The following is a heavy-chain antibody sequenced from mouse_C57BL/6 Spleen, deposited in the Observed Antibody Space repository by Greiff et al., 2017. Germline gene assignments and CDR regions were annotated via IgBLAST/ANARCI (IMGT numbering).Heavy chain of an antibody. V-gene: IGHV5-16*01. J-gene: IGHJ1*03. CDR1: GFTFSDYY. CDR3: ARDNYSKEDWYFDV. CDR2: INYDGSST. Sequence: EVQVVESEGGLVQPGSSMKLSCTASGFTFSDYYMAWVRQVPEKGLEWVANINYDGSSTYYLDSLKSRFIISRDNAKNILYLQMSSLKSEDTATYYCARDNYSKEDWYFDVWGTGTTVTVSS. D-gene: IGHD2-5*01.